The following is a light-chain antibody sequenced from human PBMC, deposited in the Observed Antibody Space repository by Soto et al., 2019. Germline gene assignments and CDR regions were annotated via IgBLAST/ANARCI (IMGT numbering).Light chain of an antibody. CDR1: ESVTSSS. Sequence: VLTQSPGTLSLSPGESATLSCRASESVTSSSLAWYQLKPGQAPRLLMFGASNRGTGIPARFSGSGSGTDFLLTVSRLEPEDSALYYCPQFDASRQYTFGQGTRVEI. CDR3: PQFDASRQYT. J-gene: IGKJ2*01. V-gene: IGKV3-20*01. CDR2: GAS.